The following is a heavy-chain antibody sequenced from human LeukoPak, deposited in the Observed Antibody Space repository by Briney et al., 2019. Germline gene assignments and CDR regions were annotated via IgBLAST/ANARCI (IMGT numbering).Heavy chain of an antibody. D-gene: IGHD6-19*01. Sequence: ASVKVSCKASGGTFISYAINWVRQAPGQGLESMGGIIPIFGTANSGQKFQGRVTITADESTSTAYMELSSLRSEDTAVYYCARCQWLVEKRDYYYYYGMDVWGQGTTVTVSS. J-gene: IGHJ6*02. CDR3: ARCQWLVEKRDYYYYYGMDV. CDR2: IIPIFGTA. V-gene: IGHV1-69*13. CDR1: GGTFISYA.